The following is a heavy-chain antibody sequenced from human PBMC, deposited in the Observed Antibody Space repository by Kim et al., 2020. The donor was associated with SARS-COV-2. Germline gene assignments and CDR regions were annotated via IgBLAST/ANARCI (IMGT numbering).Heavy chain of an antibody. CDR1: GFTFSSYA. CDR2: ISGSGGST. V-gene: IGHV3-23*01. CDR3: ARDKAAADNFDY. J-gene: IGHJ4*02. D-gene: IGHD6-13*01. Sequence: GGSLRLSCAASGFTFSSYAMSWVRQAPGKGLEWVSAISGSGGSTYYADSVKGRFTISRDNSKNTLYLQMNSLRAEDTAVYYCARDKAAADNFDYWGQGTLVTVSS.